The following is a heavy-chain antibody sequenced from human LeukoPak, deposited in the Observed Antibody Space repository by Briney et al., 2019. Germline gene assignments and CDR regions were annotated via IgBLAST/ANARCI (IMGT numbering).Heavy chain of an antibody. D-gene: IGHD6-19*01. Sequence: GGSLRLSCAASGFTFSSYSMNWVRQAPGKGLEWVSYISSSSSTLYYADSVKGRFTISRDNAKNSLYLQMNSLRAEDTAVYYCARVLMAAVAGSYYYGMDVWGQGTTVTVSS. J-gene: IGHJ6*02. CDR2: ISSSSSTL. CDR3: ARVLMAAVAGSYYYGMDV. CDR1: GFTFSSYS. V-gene: IGHV3-48*01.